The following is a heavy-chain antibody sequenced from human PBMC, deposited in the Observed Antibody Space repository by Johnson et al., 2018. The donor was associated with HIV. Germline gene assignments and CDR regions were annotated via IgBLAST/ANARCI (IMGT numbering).Heavy chain of an antibody. CDR1: GFTFSSYG. Sequence: VQLVESGGGLVQPGRSLRLSCAASGFTFSSYGMQWVRQAPGKGLEWVAVIWYDGSNKDYAASVKGRFTISRDNAKNSLYLQMNSLRAEDTALYYCARDSYLNDDAFDIWGQGTMVTVSS. CDR2: IWYDGSNK. D-gene: IGHD1-1*01. V-gene: IGHV3-33*08. J-gene: IGHJ3*02. CDR3: ARDSYLNDDAFDI.